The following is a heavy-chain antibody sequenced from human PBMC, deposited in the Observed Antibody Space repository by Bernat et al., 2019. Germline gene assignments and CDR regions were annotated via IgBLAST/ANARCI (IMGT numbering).Heavy chain of an antibody. J-gene: IGHJ3*01. Sequence: QVQLQESGPGLVKPSDTLSLTCAVSGGSVSSGSYFWSWIRQPPGKGLEWIGYVSYIGSANYNPSFRSRVLLSVDTFKNYLSLTLGSVSAADTAVYYCARDVGGYFTGDSFDVWGQGTMVTVSS. CDR3: ARDVGGYFTGDSFDV. CDR1: GGSVSSGSYF. V-gene: IGHV4-61*03. D-gene: IGHD3-16*01. CDR2: VSYIGSA.